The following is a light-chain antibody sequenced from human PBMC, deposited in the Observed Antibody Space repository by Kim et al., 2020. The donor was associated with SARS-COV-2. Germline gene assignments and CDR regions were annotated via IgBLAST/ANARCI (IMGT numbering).Light chain of an antibody. CDR3: QQYDNLSYT. J-gene: IGKJ2*01. CDR2: DAS. V-gene: IGKV1-33*01. Sequence: IQMTQSPSSLSASVGDRVSITCQASHDSSTYLNWYQQKPGKAPKLLIYDASKLDIGVPSRFSGSGSGTDFTLTISSLQPEDFATYYCQQYDNLSYTFGQGTKLEIK. CDR1: HDSSTY.